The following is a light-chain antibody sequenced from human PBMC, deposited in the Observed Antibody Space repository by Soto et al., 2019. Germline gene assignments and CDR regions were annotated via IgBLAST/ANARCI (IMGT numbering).Light chain of an antibody. J-gene: IGKJ2*01. CDR3: QQYGSSRYT. CDR1: QSVSSTW. Sequence: ETVLTQSPATLSLSPGERATLSCRASQSVSSTWLAWYQQKPGQPPRLLIYGASSRASGIPDRFSGSGSGTDFTLTISRLEPEDFAVYYCQQYGSSRYTFGQGTKLEIK. V-gene: IGKV3-20*01. CDR2: GAS.